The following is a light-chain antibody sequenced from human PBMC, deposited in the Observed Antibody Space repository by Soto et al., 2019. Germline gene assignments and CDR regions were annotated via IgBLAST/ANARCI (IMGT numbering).Light chain of an antibody. J-gene: IGKJ1*01. V-gene: IGKV3-11*01. Sequence: DIMFTQSPATLSLSPGGRATLPCRASQSISRNLAWYQQKPRQAPRLLIYDASNTATGNPSRFSGSGSGKDFILTISSLAPEDLAVYYCQQYNNWWTFGQGTKV. CDR2: DAS. CDR1: QSISRN. CDR3: QQYNNWWT.